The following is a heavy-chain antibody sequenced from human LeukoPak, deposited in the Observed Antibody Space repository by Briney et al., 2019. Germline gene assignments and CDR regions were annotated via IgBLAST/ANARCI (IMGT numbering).Heavy chain of an antibody. CDR3: ARVAVAGPTGWFDP. J-gene: IGHJ5*02. CDR2: ISSTSAYI. V-gene: IGHV3-21*01. Sequence: GGSLRLSCAASGFALNSYSLSWVRQAPGKGLEWVSSISSTSAYIHYADSVKGRFTISRDNTDNVVYLQMNSLRAEDTAVYYCARVAVAGPTGWFDPWGQGTLVTVSS. CDR1: GFALNSYS. D-gene: IGHD6-19*01.